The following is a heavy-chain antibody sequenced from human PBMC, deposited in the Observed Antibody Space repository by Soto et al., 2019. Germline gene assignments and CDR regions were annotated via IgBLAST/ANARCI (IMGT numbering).Heavy chain of an antibody. J-gene: IGHJ4*02. V-gene: IGHV4-59*01. Sequence: TSETLSLTCSGSGGYISGSYWSWIRQSPGKGLEWLGYVYYTGSTNYSPSLRSRVSISVDTSKNEFSLRLSSVTAADTAVYFCARSVAVPGAHIDYWGQGTQVTVSS. CDR3: ARSVAVPGAHIDY. CDR2: VYYTGST. D-gene: IGHD6-19*01. CDR1: GGYISGSY.